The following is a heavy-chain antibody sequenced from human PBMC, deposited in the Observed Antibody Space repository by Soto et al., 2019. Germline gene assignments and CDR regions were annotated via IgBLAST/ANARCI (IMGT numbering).Heavy chain of an antibody. CDR3: ARLTVPDRQVVPAAISDY. Sequence: SETLSLTCTVSGGSISSSSYYWGWIRQPPGKGLEWIGTVYYNESTYYNPSLKSRVTISVDTSKNQVSLKLSSVTAADTAVYYCARLTVPDRQVVPAAISDYWGQGTLVTVSS. CDR2: VYYNEST. CDR1: GGSISSSSYY. D-gene: IGHD2-2*01. J-gene: IGHJ4*02. V-gene: IGHV4-39*01.